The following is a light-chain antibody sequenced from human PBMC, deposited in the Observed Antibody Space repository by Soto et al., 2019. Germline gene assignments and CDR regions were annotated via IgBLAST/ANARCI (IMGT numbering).Light chain of an antibody. CDR1: QSVSSSY. CDR3: QQYGSSPQP. Sequence: ESVLTHSPGTLSLSTGERATLSCRASQSVSSSYLAWYQQKPGQAPRLLIYGASSRATGIPDRFSGSGSGTDFTLTISRLEPEDFAVYYCQQYGSSPQPFGQGAKVAIK. CDR2: GAS. V-gene: IGKV3-20*01. J-gene: IGKJ1*01.